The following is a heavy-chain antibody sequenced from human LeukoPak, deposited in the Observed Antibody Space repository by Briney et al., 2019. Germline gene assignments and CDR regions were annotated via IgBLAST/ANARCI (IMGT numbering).Heavy chain of an antibody. J-gene: IGHJ4*02. Sequence: HPGGSLRLSCAASGFTFSSYAMHWVRQAPGKGLEWVAVISYDGSNKYYAGSVKGRFTISRDNSKNTLYLQMNSLRAEDTAVYYCARDPYSSSSIPFDYWGQGTLVTVSS. V-gene: IGHV3-30*01. CDR1: GFTFSSYA. D-gene: IGHD6-6*01. CDR2: ISYDGSNK. CDR3: ARDPYSSSSIPFDY.